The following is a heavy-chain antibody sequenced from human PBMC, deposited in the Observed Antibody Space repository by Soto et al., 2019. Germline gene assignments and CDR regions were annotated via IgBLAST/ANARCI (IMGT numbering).Heavy chain of an antibody. J-gene: IGHJ5*02. D-gene: IGHD1-26*01. Sequence: GASVKVSCKASGYTFTSYGISWVRQAPGQGLEWMGWISAYNGNTNYAQKLQGRVTMTTDTSTSTAYMELRSLRSDDTAVYYCARFRDDGSYLHNCFDPWRQGTPVPVPS. V-gene: IGHV1-18*04. CDR1: GYTFTSYG. CDR2: ISAYNGNT. CDR3: ARFRDDGSYLHNCFDP.